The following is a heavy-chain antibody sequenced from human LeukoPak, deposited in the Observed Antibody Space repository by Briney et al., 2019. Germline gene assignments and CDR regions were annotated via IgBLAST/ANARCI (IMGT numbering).Heavy chain of an antibody. CDR1: GGSISSYY. J-gene: IGHJ6*02. CDR2: IYYSGST. V-gene: IGHV4-59*01. CDR3: ARFRNYDFWSGYPTYYYYGMDV. Sequence: SETLSLTCTVSGGSISSYYWSWIRQPPGKGLEWIGYIYYSGSTSYNPSLKSRVTISVDTSKNQFSLKLSSVTAADTAVYYCARFRNYDFWSGYPTYYYYGMDVWGQGTTVTVSS. D-gene: IGHD3-3*01.